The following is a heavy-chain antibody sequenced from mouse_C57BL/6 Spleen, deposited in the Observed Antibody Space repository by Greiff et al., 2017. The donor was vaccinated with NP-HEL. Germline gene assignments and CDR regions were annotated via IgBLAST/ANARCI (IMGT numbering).Heavy chain of an antibody. J-gene: IGHJ4*01. Sequence: EVMLVESGGGLVKPGGSLKLSCAASGFTFSDYGMHWVRQAPEKGLELVAYISSGSSTIYYADTVKGRFTISRDNAKNTLFLQMTRLRAEDTAMYYCARDGSTYYAMDYWGQGTSVTVSS. V-gene: IGHV5-17*01. CDR2: ISSGSSTI. D-gene: IGHD1-1*01. CDR1: GFTFSDYG. CDR3: ARDGSTYYAMDY.